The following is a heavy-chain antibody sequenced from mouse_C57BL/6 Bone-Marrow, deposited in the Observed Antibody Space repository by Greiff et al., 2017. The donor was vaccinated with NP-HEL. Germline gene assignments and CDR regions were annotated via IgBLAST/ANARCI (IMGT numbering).Heavy chain of an antibody. Sequence: VQLQQSGPGLVQPSQSLSITCTVSGFSLTSYGVHWVRQSPGKGLEWLGVIWSGGSTDYNAAFISRLSISKDNSKRQVFFKMNSLQADDTAIYYCARKGYYSNYSWFAYWGQGTLVTVSA. D-gene: IGHD2-5*01. CDR2: IWSGGST. V-gene: IGHV2-2*01. CDR3: ARKGYYSNYSWFAY. CDR1: GFSLTSYG. J-gene: IGHJ3*01.